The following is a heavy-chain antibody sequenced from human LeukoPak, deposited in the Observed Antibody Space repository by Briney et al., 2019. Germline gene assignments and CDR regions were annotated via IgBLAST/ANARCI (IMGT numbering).Heavy chain of an antibody. J-gene: IGHJ4*02. CDR2: ISGSGGST. V-gene: IGHV3-23*01. D-gene: IGHD4-23*01. Sequence: GGSLRLSCAASGFTFSSYAMSWVRQAPGKGLEWVSAISGSGGSTYYADSVKGRFTISRDNSKNTLYLQMNSLRAEDTAVYYCAKAGDYGGNSEGFDYWGQGTLVTVSS. CDR3: AKAGDYGGNSEGFDY. CDR1: GFTFSSYA.